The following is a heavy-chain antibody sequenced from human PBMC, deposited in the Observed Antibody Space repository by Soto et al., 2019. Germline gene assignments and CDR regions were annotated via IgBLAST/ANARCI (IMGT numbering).Heavy chain of an antibody. V-gene: IGHV2-5*02. D-gene: IGHD3-22*01. CDR3: AHSPRPNYYDSSGFVYYYYYGMDV. CDR2: IYWDDDK. Sequence: QITLKESGPTLVKPTQTLTLTCTFSGFSLSTSGVGVGWIRQPPGKALEWLALIYWDDDKRYSPSLKSRLTITKDTSKNQVVLTMTNMDPVDTATYYCAHSPRPNYYDSSGFVYYYYYGMDVWGQGTTVTVSS. J-gene: IGHJ6*02. CDR1: GFSLSTSGVG.